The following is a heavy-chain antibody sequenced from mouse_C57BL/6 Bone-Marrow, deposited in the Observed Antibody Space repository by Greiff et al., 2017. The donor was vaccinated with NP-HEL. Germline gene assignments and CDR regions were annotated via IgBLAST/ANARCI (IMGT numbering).Heavy chain of an antibody. J-gene: IGHJ4*01. CDR1: GYAFSSSW. D-gene: IGHD4-1*01. V-gene: IGHV1-82*01. CDR2: IYPGDGDT. CDR3: AVNWPYAMDY. Sequence: QVQLQQSGPELVKPGASVKISCKASGYAFSSSWMNWVKQRPGKGLEWIGRIYPGDGDTNYNGKFKGKATLTADKSSSTAFMQLSSLTSEDSAVYVCAVNWPYAMDYWGQGTSVTVSS.